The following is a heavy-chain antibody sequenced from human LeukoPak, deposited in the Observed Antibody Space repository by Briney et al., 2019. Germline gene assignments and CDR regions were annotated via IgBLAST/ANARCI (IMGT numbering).Heavy chain of an antibody. Sequence: PSQTLSLTCSVSGGSISSSNYYWSWIRQPAGKGLEWIGRIYTSESTNYNPSLKSRVTISVDTSRNQFSLKLNSVTAADTALYFCARDLDYGPRNWFDPWGQGTLVIVSS. D-gene: IGHD4-17*01. V-gene: IGHV4-61*02. CDR3: ARDLDYGPRNWFDP. CDR2: IYTSEST. J-gene: IGHJ5*02. CDR1: GGSISSSNYY.